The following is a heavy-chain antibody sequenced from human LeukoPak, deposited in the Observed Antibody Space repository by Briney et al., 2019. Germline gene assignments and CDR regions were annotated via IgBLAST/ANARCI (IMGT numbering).Heavy chain of an antibody. CDR3: ARLGHGGYDSDY. D-gene: IGHD5-12*01. V-gene: IGHV1-18*01. Sequence: ASVKVSCKASGYIFTSYGISWVREAPGQGLEWMGWISDYNGNTHYAQKLQGRVTMTADTSTSTAYMELRSLRSDDTALYYCARLGHGGYDSDYWGQGTLVTVSS. CDR2: ISDYNGNT. CDR1: GYIFTSYG. J-gene: IGHJ4*02.